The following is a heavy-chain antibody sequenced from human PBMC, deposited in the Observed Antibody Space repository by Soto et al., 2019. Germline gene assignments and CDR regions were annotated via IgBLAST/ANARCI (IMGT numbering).Heavy chain of an antibody. J-gene: IGHJ4*02. V-gene: IGHV1-18*04. CDR3: ARTHNYDFWSGYYPFDY. Sequence: ASVKVSCKASGYTFTSYGISWVRQAPGQGLEWMGWISAYNGNTNYAQKLQGRVTTTTDTSTSTAYMELRSLRSDDTAVYYCARTHNYDFWSGYYPFDYWGQGTLVTVSS. CDR2: ISAYNGNT. CDR1: GYTFTSYG. D-gene: IGHD3-3*01.